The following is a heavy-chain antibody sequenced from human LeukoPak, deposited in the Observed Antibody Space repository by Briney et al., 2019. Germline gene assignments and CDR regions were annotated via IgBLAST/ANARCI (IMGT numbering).Heavy chain of an antibody. CDR2: INPNSGGT. J-gene: IGHJ3*02. CDR3: ARVQGSIGAFDI. CDR1: GYTFTGYY. Sequence: ASVKVSCKASGYTFTGYYMHWVRQAPGQGLEWMGWINPNSGGTNYAQKFQGRVTMTRDMSTSTVYMELSSLRSEDTAVYYCARVQGSIGAFDIWGQGTMVTVSS. V-gene: IGHV1-2*02. D-gene: IGHD2-15*01.